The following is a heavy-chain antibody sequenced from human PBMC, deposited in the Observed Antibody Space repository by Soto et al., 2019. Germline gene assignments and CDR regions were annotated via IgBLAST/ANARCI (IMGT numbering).Heavy chain of an antibody. J-gene: IGHJ4*02. Sequence: GGALRLSCAASGFTFSGSAMHCVRQASGKGLEWVGRIRSKANSYATAYAASVKGRFTISRDDSKNTAYLQMNSLKTEDTAVYYCTGPGWTDSGFDLVAYWGKGTLVTVSS. CDR2: IRSKANSYAT. D-gene: IGHD5-12*01. CDR1: GFTFSGSA. V-gene: IGHV3-73*01. CDR3: TGPGWTDSGFDLVAY.